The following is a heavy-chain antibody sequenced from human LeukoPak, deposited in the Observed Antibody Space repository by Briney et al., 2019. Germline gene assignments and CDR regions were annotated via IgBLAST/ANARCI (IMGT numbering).Heavy chain of an antibody. CDR2: IYYSGST. Sequence: SETLSLTCTVSGGSISSSSYYWGWIRQPPGKGLEWIGSIYYSGSTYYNPSLKSRVTISVDTSKNQFSLKLSSVTAADTAVYYCARELTTVVTEGPFVYWGQGTLVTVSS. D-gene: IGHD4-23*01. CDR1: GGSISSSSYY. J-gene: IGHJ4*02. CDR3: ARELTTVVTEGPFVY. V-gene: IGHV4-39*07.